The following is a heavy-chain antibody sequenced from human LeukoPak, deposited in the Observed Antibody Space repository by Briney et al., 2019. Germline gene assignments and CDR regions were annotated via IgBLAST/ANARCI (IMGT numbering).Heavy chain of an antibody. V-gene: IGHV1-8*01. CDR1: GYTFTSYD. J-gene: IGHJ4*02. CDR3: ARVRPGQRHFDY. Sequence: AASVKVSCKASGYTFTSYDINWVRQATGQGLEWMGRMNPNSGNTGYAQKFQGRVTMTRNTSISTAYMELSSLRSEDTAVYYCARVRPGQRHFDYWGQGTLVTVSS. D-gene: IGHD1-1*01. CDR2: MNPNSGNT.